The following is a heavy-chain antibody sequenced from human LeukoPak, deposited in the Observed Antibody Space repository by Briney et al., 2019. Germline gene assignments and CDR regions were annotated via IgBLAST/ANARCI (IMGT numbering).Heavy chain of an antibody. Sequence: GGSLRLSCAASGFTFSSYNMSWVRQAPGKGLEWVSYISSSSSTIYYADSVKGRFTISRDNAKNSLYLQMNSLRAEDTAVYHCARGITIFGVVIRSTYNWFDPWGQGTLVTVSS. D-gene: IGHD3-3*01. J-gene: IGHJ5*02. CDR1: GFTFSSYN. CDR3: ARGITIFGVVIRSTYNWFDP. V-gene: IGHV3-48*01. CDR2: ISSSSSTI.